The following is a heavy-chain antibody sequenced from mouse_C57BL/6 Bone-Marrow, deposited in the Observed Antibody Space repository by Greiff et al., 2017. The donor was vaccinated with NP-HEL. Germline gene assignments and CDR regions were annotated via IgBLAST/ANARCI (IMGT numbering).Heavy chain of an antibody. Sequence: QVQLQQSGAELVKPGASVKMSCKASGYTFTSYWITWVKQRPGQGLEWIGDIYPGSGSTNYNEKFKSKATLTVDTSSSTAYMQLSSLTSEDSAVYYCAREGLLLRDLHWYFDVWGTGTTVTVSS. CDR2: IYPGSGST. D-gene: IGHD1-1*01. CDR3: AREGLLLRDLHWYFDV. J-gene: IGHJ1*03. CDR1: GYTFTSYW. V-gene: IGHV1-55*01.